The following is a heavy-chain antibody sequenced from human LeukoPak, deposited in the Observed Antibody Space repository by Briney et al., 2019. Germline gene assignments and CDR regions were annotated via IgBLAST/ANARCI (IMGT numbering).Heavy chain of an antibody. CDR1: GGSISSSSYY. V-gene: IGHV4-39*07. D-gene: IGHD6-13*01. CDR2: IYHSGST. Sequence: TSETLSLTCTVSGGSISSSSYYWGWIRQPPGKGLEWIGSIYHSGSTYYNPSLKSRVTISVDTSKNQFSLKLSSVTAADTAVYYCARRPAAAIFDPWGQGTLVTVSS. CDR3: ARRPAAAIFDP. J-gene: IGHJ5*02.